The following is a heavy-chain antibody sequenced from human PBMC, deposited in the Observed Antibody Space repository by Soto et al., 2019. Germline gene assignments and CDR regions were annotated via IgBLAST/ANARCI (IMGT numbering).Heavy chain of an antibody. Sequence: QVQLVQFGAEVTKPGASVKVSCKTSGYTVNRFAIHWVRQAPGQGLEWMEWINPGDGYTRLLQKFQGRVTITRDTSATTAFMELNSLTSEDTAVYYCAVGGGGTRYWGQGTLVTVSS. CDR2: INPGDGYT. V-gene: IGHV1-3*01. CDR1: GYTVNRFA. CDR3: AVGGGGTRY. J-gene: IGHJ4*02. D-gene: IGHD2-15*01.